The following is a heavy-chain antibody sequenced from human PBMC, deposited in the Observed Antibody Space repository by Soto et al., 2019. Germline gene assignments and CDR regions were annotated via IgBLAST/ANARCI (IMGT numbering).Heavy chain of an antibody. J-gene: IGHJ5*02. D-gene: IGHD1-1*01. V-gene: IGHV4-4*07. CDR2: IYATGTT. Sequence: TLSLTCTVSGASISGFYWSWIRKSAGKGLEWIGRIYATGTTDYNPSLKSRVMMSVDTSKEQFSLKLRSVTAADTAVYYCVRDGTKTLRDWFDPWGQGISVTV. CDR3: VRDGTKTLRDWFDP. CDR1: GASISGFY.